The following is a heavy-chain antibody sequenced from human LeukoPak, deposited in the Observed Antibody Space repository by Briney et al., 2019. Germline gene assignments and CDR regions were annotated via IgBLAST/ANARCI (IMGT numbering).Heavy chain of an antibody. D-gene: IGHD6-13*01. CDR2: IKQDASEK. Sequence: GGSLRLSCAASGFTFSSYWMSWVRQAPGKGLEWVANIKQDASEKYYVDSVKGRFTISRDNSKNTLNLQMHSLRAEDTAIYYCAKDGPLGPRGGVSSSWFERGYYYYGMDVWGQGTTVTVSS. V-gene: IGHV3-7*01. CDR1: GFTFSSYW. CDR3: AKDGPLGPRGGVSSSWFERGYYYYGMDV. J-gene: IGHJ6*02.